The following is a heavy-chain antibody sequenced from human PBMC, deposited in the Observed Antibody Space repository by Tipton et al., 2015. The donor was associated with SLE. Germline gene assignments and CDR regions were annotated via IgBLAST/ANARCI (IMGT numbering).Heavy chain of an antibody. CDR1: GASFSSGDYY. J-gene: IGHJ5*02. CDR3: VRGPGDWFDP. V-gene: IGHV4-61*02. D-gene: IGHD3-10*01. Sequence: TLSLTCSVSGASFSSGDYYWSWIRQPAGQGLEWIGRIHPSGDTNYNPSLKSRVTISIDTSRIQFSLKLNSMTVADTSAYYCVRGPGDWFDPWGQGTLVTVSS. CDR2: IHPSGDT.